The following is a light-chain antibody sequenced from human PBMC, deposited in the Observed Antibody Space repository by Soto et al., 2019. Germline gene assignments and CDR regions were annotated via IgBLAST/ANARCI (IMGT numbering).Light chain of an antibody. CDR1: QSILYSSNNKDY. V-gene: IGKV4-1*01. J-gene: IGKJ2*01. Sequence: DIVMTQSPESLAVSLGERATINCKSSQSILYSSNNKDYVAWYQQKPGQPPRLLIYWASTRESGVLDRFSGSWSGPDFTLPISSLQPEDVAGSYWHQYYTSPPLSTFGQWTKVAIK. CDR3: HQYYTSPPLST. CDR2: WAS.